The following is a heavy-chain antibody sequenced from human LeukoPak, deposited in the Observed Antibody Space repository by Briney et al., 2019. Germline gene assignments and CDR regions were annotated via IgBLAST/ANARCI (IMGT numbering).Heavy chain of an antibody. J-gene: IGHJ4*02. V-gene: IGHV4-4*07. CDR1: GGSISSYY. CDR3: ATYQYDEIVGATPYFDY. CDR2: IYTSGST. Sequence: PSETLSPTCTVSGGSISSYYWSWIRQPAGKGLEWIGRIYTSGSTNYNPSLKSRVTMSVDTSKNQFSLKLSSVTAADTAVYYCATYQYDEIVGATPYFDYWGQGTLVTVSS. D-gene: IGHD1-26*01.